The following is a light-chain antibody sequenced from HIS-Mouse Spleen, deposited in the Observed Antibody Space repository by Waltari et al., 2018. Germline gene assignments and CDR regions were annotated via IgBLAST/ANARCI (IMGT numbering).Light chain of an antibody. CDR3: QVWDSSSDHYV. CDR1: NIGSKS. V-gene: IGLV3-21*03. CDR2: AAS. Sequence: SYVLTQPPSVSVAPGKTARITSGGNNIGSKSVHWYQQKPGQAPVLVVYAASDRPYGIPERFSGSNSGNTATLTISRVEAGDEADYYCQVWDSSSDHYVFGTGTKVTVL. J-gene: IGLJ1*01.